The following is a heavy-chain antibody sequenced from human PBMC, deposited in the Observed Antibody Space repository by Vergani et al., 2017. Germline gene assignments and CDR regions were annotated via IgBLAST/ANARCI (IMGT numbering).Heavy chain of an antibody. CDR1: GITFWKFG. Sequence: EVDLVESGGGLAQPGGSLRLSCEASGITFWKFGMHWVRQGPGKGLEWVSGISWNSGAVDYADSVRGRFTISRDNAKNSLFLEMNSLRFEDTAVYFCTKGSVYYHDSAGHVYVPYTGFDLWGQGTLVTVSS. CDR3: TKGSVYYHDSAGHVYVPYTGFDL. J-gene: IGHJ3*01. CDR2: ISWNSGAV. D-gene: IGHD5/OR15-5a*01. V-gene: IGHV3-9*01.